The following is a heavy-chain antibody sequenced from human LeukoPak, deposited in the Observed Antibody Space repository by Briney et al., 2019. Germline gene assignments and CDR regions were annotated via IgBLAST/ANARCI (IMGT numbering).Heavy chain of an antibody. CDR1: RFTFSSYA. J-gene: IGHJ4*02. Sequence: AGGSLRLSCAASRFTFSSYAMSWVRQAPGKGLEWVSAISGSGGSTYYADSVKGRFTISRDNSKNTLYLQMNSLRAEDTAVYYCAKAPTQTQQTVQRWGQGTLVTVSS. CDR2: ISGSGGST. V-gene: IGHV3-23*01. CDR3: AKAPTQTQQTVQR. D-gene: IGHD6-13*01.